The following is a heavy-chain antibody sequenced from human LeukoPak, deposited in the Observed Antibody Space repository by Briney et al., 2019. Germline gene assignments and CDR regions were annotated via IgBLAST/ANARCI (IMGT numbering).Heavy chain of an antibody. D-gene: IGHD7-27*01. Sequence: GGSLRLSCVVYGIIFRDAWMNWVRQTPGKGLEWVGRIKSKVDGGTTDYAAPVKGRFTISRADSKNTLYLQMSSLKTEDTAIYYCTKDPPLTGGVYSAHWGQGTLVTVSS. J-gene: IGHJ4*02. V-gene: IGHV3-15*07. CDR3: TKDPPLTGGVYSAH. CDR2: IKSKVDGGTT. CDR1: GIIFRDAW.